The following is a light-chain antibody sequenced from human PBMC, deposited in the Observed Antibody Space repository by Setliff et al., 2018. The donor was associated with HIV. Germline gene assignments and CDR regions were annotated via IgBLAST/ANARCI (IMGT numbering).Light chain of an antibody. J-gene: IGLJ1*01. CDR2: EVT. Sequence: QSALTQFASVSGSPGQSITISCTGTSSDVGSYNLVSWYQQHPGKAPKLMIYEVTKRPPGISHRFSGSKSGNTASLTISGLQAEDEAEYYCCSYAGSSTFVFGTGTKVTVL. V-gene: IGLV2-23*02. CDR1: SSDVGSYNL. CDR3: CSYAGSSTFV.